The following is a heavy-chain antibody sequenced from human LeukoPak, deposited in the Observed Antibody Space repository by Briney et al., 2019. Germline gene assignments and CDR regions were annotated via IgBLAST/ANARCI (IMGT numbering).Heavy chain of an antibody. Sequence: EGSLRLSCAASGFTFSSYWMSWVRQAPGKGLEWVANIKQDGSEKYYVDSVEGRFTISRDNAKNSLYLQMNSLRAEDTAVYYCAREPGLLWFGDLRLGYYGMDVWGQGTTVTVSS. CDR1: GFTFSSYW. J-gene: IGHJ6*02. D-gene: IGHD3-10*01. CDR2: IKQDGSEK. CDR3: AREPGLLWFGDLRLGYYGMDV. V-gene: IGHV3-7*01.